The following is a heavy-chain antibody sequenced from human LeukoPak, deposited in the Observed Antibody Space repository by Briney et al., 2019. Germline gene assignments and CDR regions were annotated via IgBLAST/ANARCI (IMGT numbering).Heavy chain of an antibody. D-gene: IGHD2-2*01. CDR3: VRGVGSSTSCYVRAFDI. J-gene: IGHJ3*02. Sequence: PWGSLRLSCAASGFTFSNSWMHWVCQAPEKGLEWVADIKCDGSEKCYVDSVKGRLTISRDNAKSSLYLQVNSLRAEDMTVYYCVRGVGSSTSCYVRAFDIWGQGTMVTVSS. CDR2: IKCDGSEK. V-gene: IGHV3-52*01. CDR1: GFTFSNSW.